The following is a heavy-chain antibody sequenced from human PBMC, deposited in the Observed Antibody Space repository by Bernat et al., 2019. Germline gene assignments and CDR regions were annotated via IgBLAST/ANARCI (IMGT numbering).Heavy chain of an antibody. D-gene: IGHD2-15*01. V-gene: IGHV3-23*04. J-gene: IGHJ3*02. CDR2: ISGSGGST. CDR3: AKAGYCSGGSCYSRRGDAFDI. CDR1: GFTFSSYA. Sequence: EVQLVESGGGLVQPGGSLRLSCAASGFTFSSYAMSWVRQAPGKGLEWVSAISGSGGSTYYADSVKGRFTISRDNSKNTLYLQMNSLRAEDTAVYYCAKAGYCSGGSCYSRRGDAFDIWGQGTMVTVSS.